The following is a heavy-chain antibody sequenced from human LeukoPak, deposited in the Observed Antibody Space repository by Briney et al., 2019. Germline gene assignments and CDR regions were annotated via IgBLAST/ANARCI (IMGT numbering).Heavy chain of an antibody. J-gene: IGHJ4*02. Sequence: SEALSLTCTVSGGSISNYYWGWIRQPPGKGLEWIVSIYYSGSTTYNPSLKSRVTISLDTSKNQFSLKLSSVTAADTAVYYCARLTRSGWVADCWGQGTLVTVSS. CDR3: ARLTRSGWVADC. D-gene: IGHD3-10*01. V-gene: IGHV4-59*08. CDR2: IYYSGST. CDR1: GGSISNYY.